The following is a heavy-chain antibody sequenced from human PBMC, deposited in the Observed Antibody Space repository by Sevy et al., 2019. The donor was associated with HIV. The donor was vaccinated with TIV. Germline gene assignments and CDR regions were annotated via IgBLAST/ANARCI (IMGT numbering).Heavy chain of an antibody. J-gene: IGHJ4*02. CDR2: IKEDGKET. V-gene: IGHV3-7*03. CDR1: GFTVSNYW. D-gene: IGHD5-18*01. Sequence: GGSLRLSCVASGFTVSNYWMNWVRQAPGMGLEWVAKIKEDGKETYYVDSVKGRFTISRDNAKNSLYLQMTSLRAEDLAVYYCARDKNSAMVTPFDFWGQGTLVTVSS. CDR3: ARDKNSAMVTPFDF.